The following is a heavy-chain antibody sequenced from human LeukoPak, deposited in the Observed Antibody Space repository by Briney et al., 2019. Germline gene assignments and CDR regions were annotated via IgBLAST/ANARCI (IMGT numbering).Heavy chain of an antibody. CDR3: ARSCSGGSCYDY. V-gene: IGHV3-30-3*01. J-gene: IGHJ4*02. CDR2: ISYDGSNK. CDR1: GFTFSSYA. D-gene: IGHD2-15*01. Sequence: GRSLRLSCAASGFTFSSYAMHWVRQAPGKGLEWVAVISYDGSNKYYADSVKGRFTISGDNSKNTLYLQMNSLRAEDTAVYYCARSCSGGSCYDYWGQGTLVTVSS.